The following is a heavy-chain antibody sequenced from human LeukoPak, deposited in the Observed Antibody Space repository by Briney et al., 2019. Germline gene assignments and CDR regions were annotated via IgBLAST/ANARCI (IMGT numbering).Heavy chain of an antibody. Sequence: SETLSLTCTVSGGSISSGSYYWSWIRQPPGKGLEWIGYIYYSGSTYYNPSLKSRVTISVDTSKNQFSLKLSSVTAADTAVYYCARVRDTHINWFDPWGQGTLVTVSS. V-gene: IGHV4-30-4*08. CDR2: IYYSGST. D-gene: IGHD3-10*01. CDR1: GGSISSGSYY. CDR3: ARVRDTHINWFDP. J-gene: IGHJ5*02.